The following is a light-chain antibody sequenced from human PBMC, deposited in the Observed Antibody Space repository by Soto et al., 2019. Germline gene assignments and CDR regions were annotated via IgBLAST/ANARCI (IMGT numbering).Light chain of an antibody. CDR3: QVWDSDILHHV. J-gene: IGLJ1*01. Sequence: SYELTQSPSVSVAPGQTARITCAGSNIGTKTVHWFQQRPGQAPVLVVFDDSHRPSGIPERFSGSNSGSTATLNISRVEAGDEAEYYCQVWDSDILHHVFGSGTKVTVL. V-gene: IGLV3-21*02. CDR1: NIGTKT. CDR2: DDS.